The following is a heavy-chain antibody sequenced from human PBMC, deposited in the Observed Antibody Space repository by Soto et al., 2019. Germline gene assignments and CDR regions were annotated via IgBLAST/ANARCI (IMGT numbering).Heavy chain of an antibody. CDR2: IYYSRST. D-gene: IGHD6-19*01. J-gene: IGHJ5*02. CDR1: GGSISSGGYY. Sequence: SETLSLTCTVSGGSISSGGYYWSWIRQHPGKGLEWIGYIYYSRSTYYNPSLKSRVTMTEDTSTDTAYMELSSPRSEDTAVYYCAKIAVAGTNWFDPWGQGTLVTVSS. V-gene: IGHV4-31*03. CDR3: AKIAVAGTNWFDP.